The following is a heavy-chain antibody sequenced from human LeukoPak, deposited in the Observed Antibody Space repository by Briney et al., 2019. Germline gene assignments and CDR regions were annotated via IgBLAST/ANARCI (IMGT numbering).Heavy chain of an antibody. V-gene: IGHV4-30-4*01. CDR2: IYYSGST. CDR1: GGPISSGDYY. CDR3: ARGQDGAYADY. J-gene: IGHJ4*02. D-gene: IGHD2-15*01. Sequence: SETLSLTCTVSGGPISSGDYYWGWIRQPPGKGLEWIGYIYYSGSTYYNPSLKSRVTISVDTSKNQFSLKLSAVTAADTAVYYCARGQDGAYADYWGQGTLVTVSS.